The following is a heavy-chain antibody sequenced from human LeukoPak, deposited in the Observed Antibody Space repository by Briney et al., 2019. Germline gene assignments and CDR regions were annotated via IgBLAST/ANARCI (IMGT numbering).Heavy chain of an antibody. CDR1: RHIVYRNSAT. CDR3: AVVSGSLSKHFDY. V-gene: IGHV6-1*01. CDR2: TYYRSKWYN. Sequence: SQTLSLTSAISRHIVYRNSATWNWIRQSPSRGPEWLGRTYYRSKWYNDYAVSVKSRISINPDTSKNQFSLQQNSVTPEDTAVYYCAVVSGSLSKHFDYWGQGTLVTVSS. D-gene: IGHD3-10*01. J-gene: IGHJ4*02.